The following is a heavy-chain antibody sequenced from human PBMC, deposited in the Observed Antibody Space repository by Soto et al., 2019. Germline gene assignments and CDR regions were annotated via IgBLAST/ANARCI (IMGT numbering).Heavy chain of an antibody. CDR3: ARVALSGDPRKYSDY. CDR2: IYYSGST. CDR1: GGSISSSSYY. Sequence: TSETLSLTCTVSGGSISSSSYYWGWIRQPPGKGLEWIGSIYYSGSTYYNPSLKSRVTISVDTSKNQFSLKLSSVTAEDTAVYYCARVALSGDPRKYSDYWGQGTLVTVSS. V-gene: IGHV4-39*01. D-gene: IGHD4-17*01. J-gene: IGHJ4*02.